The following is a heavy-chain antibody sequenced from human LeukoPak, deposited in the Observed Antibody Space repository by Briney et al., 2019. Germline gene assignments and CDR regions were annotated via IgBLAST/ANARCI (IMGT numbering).Heavy chain of an antibody. CDR3: AKGSPAPNY. CDR2: ISSSSGDI. J-gene: IGHJ4*02. V-gene: IGHV3-23*01. CDR1: GFTFSNYP. Sequence: GGSLRLSCAASGFTFSNYPMNWVRQAPGKGLEWLSYISSSSGDIFYADSVKGRFTLSRDNSKNTLYLQMNSLRAEDTAVYYCAKGSPAPNYWGQGTLVTVSS.